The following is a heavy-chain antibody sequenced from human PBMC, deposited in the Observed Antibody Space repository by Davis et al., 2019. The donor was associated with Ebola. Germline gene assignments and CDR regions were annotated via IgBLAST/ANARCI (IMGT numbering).Heavy chain of an antibody. Sequence: GGSLRLSCAASGFTVSSNYMSWVRQAPGKGLEWVSVIYSGGSTYYADSVKGRFTISRDNSKNTLYLQMNSLRAEDTAVYYCASAYYYDSSGYLLSGWGQGTLVTVSS. CDR3: ASAYYYDSSGYLLSG. CDR1: GFTVSSNY. CDR2: IYSGGST. V-gene: IGHV3-53*01. J-gene: IGHJ4*02. D-gene: IGHD3-22*01.